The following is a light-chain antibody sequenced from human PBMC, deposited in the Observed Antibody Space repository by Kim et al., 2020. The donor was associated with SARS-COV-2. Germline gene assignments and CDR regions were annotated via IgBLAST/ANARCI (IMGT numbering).Light chain of an antibody. CDR2: AAS. V-gene: IGKV1-27*01. J-gene: IGKJ1*01. Sequence: SASLGDIVTITCRASQDISNYLAWYQQKPGKVPKLLIYAASTLQSGVSSRFGGTGSGTDFTLTISSLQPEDVATYYCQKYYSDPLFGQGTKMDIK. CDR3: QKYYSDPL. CDR1: QDISNY.